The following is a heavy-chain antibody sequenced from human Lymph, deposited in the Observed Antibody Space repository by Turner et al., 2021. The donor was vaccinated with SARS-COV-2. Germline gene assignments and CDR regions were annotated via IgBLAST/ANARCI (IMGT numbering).Heavy chain of an antibody. CDR2: IWYDASNK. D-gene: IGHD1-26*01. V-gene: IGHV3-33*01. Sequence: QVQLVESGGGVVQPGRSLRLSCAASGFTFSSYGIHWVRQAPGKGLEWVAVIWYDASNKYYADSVKGRFTISRDNSKNTVYLQMNSLRAEDTAVYYCARDGAVGATTGLGYWGQGTLVTVSS. CDR1: GFTFSSYG. CDR3: ARDGAVGATTGLGY. J-gene: IGHJ4*02.